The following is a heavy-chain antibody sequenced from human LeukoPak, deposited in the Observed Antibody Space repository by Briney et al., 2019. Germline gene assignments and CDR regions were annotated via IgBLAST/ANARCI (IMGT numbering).Heavy chain of an antibody. CDR3: ARNNNYYGDPGWFGP. CDR1: GFTFSSYE. J-gene: IGHJ5*02. Sequence: GGSLRLSCAASGFTFSSYEMNWVRQAPGKGLEWVSYINSSGSTIYYADSVKGRFTVSRDNAKNSLYLQMNSLRAEDTAVYYCARNNNYYGDPGWFGPWGQGTLVTVSS. CDR2: INSSGSTI. D-gene: IGHD3-10*01. V-gene: IGHV3-48*03.